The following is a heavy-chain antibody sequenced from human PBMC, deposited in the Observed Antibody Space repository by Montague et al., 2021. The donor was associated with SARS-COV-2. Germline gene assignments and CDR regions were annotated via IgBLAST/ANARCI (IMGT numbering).Heavy chain of an antibody. CDR1: GGSSSGYY. J-gene: IGHJ4*02. V-gene: IGHV4-59*08. CDR2: IYHYGSA. D-gene: IGHD7-27*01. CDR3: ARHANWDWYYFDY. Sequence: SETLSLTCAVYGGSSSGYYWSWIRQPPGKGLEWIGYIYHYGSAKSNPSLKRRVTISVDTSKNQFSLKLSPVTAVDTAVYYCARHANWDWYYFDYWGQGTLVTVSS.